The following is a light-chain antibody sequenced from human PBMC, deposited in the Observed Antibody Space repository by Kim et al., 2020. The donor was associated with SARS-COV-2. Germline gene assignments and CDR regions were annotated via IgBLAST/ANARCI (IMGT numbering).Light chain of an antibody. CDR3: QVYNNNFRV. J-gene: IGLJ2*01. CDR2: EDD. V-gene: IGLV6-57*03. CDR1: SGSIASSY. Sequence: GKTVTNSCARSSGSIASSYVQWYQQRPGSAPITIIYEDDQRPSGVPDRFSGSLDRSSNSASLTISGLRTEDEADYYCQVYNNNFRVFGGGTQLTVL.